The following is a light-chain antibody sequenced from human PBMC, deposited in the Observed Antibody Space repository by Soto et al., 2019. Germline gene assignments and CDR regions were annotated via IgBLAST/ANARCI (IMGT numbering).Light chain of an antibody. CDR2: DAS. CDR3: QQRSNS. J-gene: IGKJ4*01. Sequence: EIVLTQSPGTLSLSPGERATHSCRASQSVSRSLTWYQQKPGQAPRLLIYDASTRATGIPPRFSGSGSGTDFTLTISSLEPEDFAVYYCQQRSNSFGGGTKMDIK. V-gene: IGKV3-11*01. CDR1: QSVSRS.